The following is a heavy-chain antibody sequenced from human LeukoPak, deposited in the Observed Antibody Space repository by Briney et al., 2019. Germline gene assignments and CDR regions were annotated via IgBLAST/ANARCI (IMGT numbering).Heavy chain of an antibody. J-gene: IGHJ6*02. CDR1: GFTFDDYA. Sequence: GGSLRLSCAASGFTFDDYAMHWVRQAPGKGLEWVSGISWNSGSIGYADSVKGRFTISRDNAKNSLYLQMNSLKTEDTAVYYCTTVSVVPAATLYYYYGMDVWGQGTTVTVSS. CDR3: TTVSVVPAATLYYYYGMDV. D-gene: IGHD2-2*01. CDR2: ISWNSGSI. V-gene: IGHV3-9*01.